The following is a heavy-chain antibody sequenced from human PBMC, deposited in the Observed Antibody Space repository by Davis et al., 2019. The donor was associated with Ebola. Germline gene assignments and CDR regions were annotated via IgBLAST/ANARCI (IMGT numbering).Heavy chain of an antibody. CDR1: GFTFSSYA. CDR2: ISYDGSNK. D-gene: IGHD1-26*01. CDR3: ATYSGSYYVVYAFDI. V-gene: IGHV3-30-3*01. J-gene: IGHJ3*02. Sequence: GESLKISCAASGFTFSSYAMHRLRLAPGHGLEWVAVISYDGSNKYYADSVKGRFTISRDNSKNTLYLQMNSLRAEDTAVNYCATYSGSYYVVYAFDIWGQGTMVTDSS.